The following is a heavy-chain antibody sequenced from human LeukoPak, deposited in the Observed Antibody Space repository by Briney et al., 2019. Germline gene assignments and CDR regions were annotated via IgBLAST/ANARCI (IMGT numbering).Heavy chain of an antibody. V-gene: IGHV3-30*18. J-gene: IGHJ4*02. Sequence: GGSLRLSCAASGFTFSSYGMHWVRQAPVKGLEWVAVISYDGSNKYYADSVKGRFTISRDNSKNALYLQMNSLRAEDTAVYYCAKAGYSSSWYLYYFDYWGQGTLVTVSS. CDR2: ISYDGSNK. CDR1: GFTFSSYG. CDR3: AKAGYSSSWYLYYFDY. D-gene: IGHD6-13*01.